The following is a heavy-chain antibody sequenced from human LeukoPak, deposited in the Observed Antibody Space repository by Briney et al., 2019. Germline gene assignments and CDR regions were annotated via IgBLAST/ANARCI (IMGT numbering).Heavy chain of an antibody. J-gene: IGHJ4*02. V-gene: IGHV5-51*01. CDR1: GYNFPTYW. CDR3: VRAPSRSNIDF. CDR2: IYPGDSDT. Sequence: PGESLKKSCKGSGYNFPTYWIGWVREMTGKGLEWLGIIYPGDSDTKSSPSFQGQVTVTVDKSISTAYLQWTSLQASDTAIYYCVRAPSRSNIDFWGQGTLVTVSS.